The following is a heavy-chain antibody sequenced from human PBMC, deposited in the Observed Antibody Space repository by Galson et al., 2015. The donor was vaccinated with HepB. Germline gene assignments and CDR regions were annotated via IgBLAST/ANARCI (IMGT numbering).Heavy chain of an antibody. CDR3: AREGFDWLDRYAFDI. CDR2: ISSSSSYI. J-gene: IGHJ3*02. D-gene: IGHD3-9*01. V-gene: IGHV3-21*01. CDR1: GFTFSSYS. Sequence: SLRLSCAASGFTFSSYSMNWVRQAPGKRLEWVSSISSSSSYIYYADSVKGRFTISRDNAKNSLYLQMNSLRAEDTAVYYCAREGFDWLDRYAFDIWGQGTMVTVSS.